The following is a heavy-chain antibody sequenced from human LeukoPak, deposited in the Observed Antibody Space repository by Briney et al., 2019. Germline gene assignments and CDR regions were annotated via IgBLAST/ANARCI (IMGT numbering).Heavy chain of an antibody. CDR2: ISGSGGST. CDR1: GFTFSSYG. J-gene: IGHJ4*02. CDR3: AKDKAAAGMYYFDY. V-gene: IGHV3-23*01. Sequence: GRSLRLSCAASGFTFSSYGMSWVRQAPGKGLEWVSAISGSGGSTYYADSVKGRFTISRDNSKNTLYLQMNSLRAEDTAVYYCAKDKAAAGMYYFDYWGQGTLVTVSS. D-gene: IGHD6-13*01.